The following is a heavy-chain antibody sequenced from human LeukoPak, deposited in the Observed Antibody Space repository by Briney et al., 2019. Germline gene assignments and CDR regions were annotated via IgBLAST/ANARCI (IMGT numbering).Heavy chain of an antibody. V-gene: IGHV1-69*01. D-gene: IGHD5-24*01. CDR3: AREMGERDVYNDY. J-gene: IGHJ4*02. CDR2: IIPIFGTA. Sequence: ASVKVSCKASGGTFSSYAISWVRQAPGQGLEWMGGIIPIFGTANYAQKFQGRVTITADESTSTAYMELSSLRSEDTAVYYCAREMGERDVYNDYWGQGTLVTVSS. CDR1: GGTFSSYA.